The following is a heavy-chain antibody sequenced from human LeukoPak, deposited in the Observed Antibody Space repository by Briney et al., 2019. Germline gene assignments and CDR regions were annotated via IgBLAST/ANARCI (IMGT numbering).Heavy chain of an antibody. CDR3: ARDQEESSSWFWAL. J-gene: IGHJ4*02. D-gene: IGHD6-13*01. CDR1: GFTFSDYY. CDR2: ISSSGSPI. Sequence: PGGSLRLSCATSGFTFSDYYMSWIRQAPGKGLEWVSYISSSGSPIYYADSVKGRFTISRDNAKNSLYLQMNSLRAEDTAVYYCARDQEESSSWFWALWGQGTLVTVSS. V-gene: IGHV3-11*04.